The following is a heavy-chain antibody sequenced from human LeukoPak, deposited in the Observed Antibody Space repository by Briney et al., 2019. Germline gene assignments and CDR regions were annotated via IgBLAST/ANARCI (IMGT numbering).Heavy chain of an antibody. CDR1: GGSISSYY. D-gene: IGHD3-22*01. CDR2: IYYSGNT. CDR3: AKVASSGYYYLR. J-gene: IGHJ4*02. V-gene: IGHV4-59*01. Sequence: PSETLSLTCTVSGGSISSYYWSWIRQPPGKGLEWIGYIYYSGNTNYNPSLKSRVTISLDTSKNQFSLKLTSVTAADTAVYYCAKVASSGYYYLRWGQGTLVTVSS.